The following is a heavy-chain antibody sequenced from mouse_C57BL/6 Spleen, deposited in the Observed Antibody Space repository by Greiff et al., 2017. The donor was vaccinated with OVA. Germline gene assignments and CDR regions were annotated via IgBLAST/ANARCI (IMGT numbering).Heavy chain of an antibody. Sequence: VQRVESGPGLVQPSQSLSITCTVSGFSLTSYGVHWVRQSPGKGLEWLGVIWSGGSTDYNAAFISRLSISKDNSKSQVFFKMNSLQADDTAIYYCASFYDGYYEAWFAYWGQGTLVTVSA. CDR3: ASFYDGYYEAWFAY. CDR1: GFSLTSYG. J-gene: IGHJ3*01. D-gene: IGHD2-3*01. V-gene: IGHV2-2*01. CDR2: IWSGGST.